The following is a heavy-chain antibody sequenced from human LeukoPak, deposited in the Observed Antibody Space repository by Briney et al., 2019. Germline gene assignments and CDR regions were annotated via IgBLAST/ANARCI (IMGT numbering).Heavy chain of an antibody. V-gene: IGHV3-30-3*01. CDR1: GFTFSSYA. CDR2: ISYDGSNK. D-gene: IGHD2-2*01. CDR3: ARGAVGLFCSSTSCSRGHLDY. J-gene: IGHJ4*02. Sequence: GGSLRLSCAASGFTFSSYAMHWVRQAPGKGLEWVAVISYDGSNKYYANSVKGRFTICRDNSKKTPYLQMNSLRAEDTAVYYCARGAVGLFCSSTSCSRGHLDYWGQGTLVTVSS.